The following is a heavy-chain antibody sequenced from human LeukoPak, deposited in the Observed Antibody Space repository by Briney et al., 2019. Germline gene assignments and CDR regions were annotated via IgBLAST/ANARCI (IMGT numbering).Heavy chain of an antibody. J-gene: IGHJ4*02. CDR3: AIDDYFDGSGPSGADYFDY. Sequence: GGSLRLSCGASGFSFTTAWMSWVRQAPGKGLEWVGRIKAKGYGETTDYAAPVKGRFSISRDDSTNKLYLQMNSLKTEDTAMYYCAIDDYFDGSGPSGADYFDYWGQGTLVTVSS. D-gene: IGHD3-22*01. CDR1: GFSFTTAW. CDR2: IKAKGYGETT. V-gene: IGHV3-15*01.